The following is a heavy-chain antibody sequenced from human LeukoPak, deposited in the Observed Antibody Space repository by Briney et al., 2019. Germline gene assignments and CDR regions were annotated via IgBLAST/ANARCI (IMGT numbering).Heavy chain of an antibody. V-gene: IGHV4-39*01. CDR2: IYYSGST. D-gene: IGHD3-16*02. CDR3: ARTPYDYVWGSYRPLGAFDI. J-gene: IGHJ3*02. Sequence: SETLSLTCTVSGGSISSSSYYWGWIGQPPGKGLEWIGSIYYSGSTYYNPSLKSRVTISVDTSKNQFSLKLSSVTAADTAVYYCARTPYDYVWGSYRPLGAFDIWGQGTMVTVSS. CDR1: GGSISSSSYY.